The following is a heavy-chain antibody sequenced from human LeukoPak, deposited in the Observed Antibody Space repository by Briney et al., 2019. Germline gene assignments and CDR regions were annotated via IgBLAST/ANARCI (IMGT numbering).Heavy chain of an antibody. CDR1: GGSISSSSYY. Sequence: SETLSLTCTVSGGSISSSSYYWGWIRQPPGKGLEWIGSIYYSGSTYYNPTLKSRVTISVDTSKNQFSLKLSSVTAADTAVYYCARGPSSATIGPLYYYYGMDVWGQGTTVTVSS. J-gene: IGHJ6*02. CDR2: IYYSGST. D-gene: IGHD5-12*01. CDR3: ARGPSSATIGPLYYYYGMDV. V-gene: IGHV4-39*01.